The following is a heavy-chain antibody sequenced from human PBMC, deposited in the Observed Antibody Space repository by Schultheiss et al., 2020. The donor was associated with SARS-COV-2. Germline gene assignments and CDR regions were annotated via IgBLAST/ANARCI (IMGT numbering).Heavy chain of an antibody. Sequence: SVKVSCKASGYTFTSYGISWVRQAPGQGLEWMGGIIPIFGTANYAQKFQGRVTITADESTSTAYMELSSLRSEDTAVYYCARAGLVVVPYYYGMDVWGQGTTVTVSS. D-gene: IGHD2-2*01. V-gene: IGHV1-69*13. J-gene: IGHJ6*02. CDR3: ARAGLVVVPYYYGMDV. CDR1: GYTFTSYG. CDR2: IIPIFGTA.